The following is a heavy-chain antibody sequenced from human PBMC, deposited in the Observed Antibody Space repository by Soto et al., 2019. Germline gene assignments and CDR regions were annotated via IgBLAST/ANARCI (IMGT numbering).Heavy chain of an antibody. V-gene: IGHV3-48*03. D-gene: IGHD3-16*02. Sequence: GGSLRLSCAASGFTFSDFEMNWVRQAPGKGLEWVSYISASGSNIYYAASVKGRFTISRDNAKNSLSLHMSSLRAEDTALYYCARENHFDYVWGSYRSDYYYYGMDVWGQGTTVTVSS. J-gene: IGHJ6*02. CDR2: ISASGSNI. CDR3: ARENHFDYVWGSYRSDYYYYGMDV. CDR1: GFTFSDFE.